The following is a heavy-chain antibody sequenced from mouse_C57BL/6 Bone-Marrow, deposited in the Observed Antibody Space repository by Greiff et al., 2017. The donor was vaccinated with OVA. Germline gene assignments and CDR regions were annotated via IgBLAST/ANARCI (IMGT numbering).Heavy chain of an antibody. V-gene: IGHV1-82*01. J-gene: IGHJ1*03. D-gene: IGHD2-1*01. CDR3: ARGGNSTWYFDV. CDR2: IYPGDGDT. CDR1: GYAFSSSW. Sequence: VQRVESGPELVKPGASVKISCKASGYAFSSSWMNWVKQRPGKGLEWIGRIYPGDGDTNYNGKFKGKATRTADKSSSTAYMQLSSLTSEDAAVYFCARGGNSTWYFDVGGTGTTVTVSS.